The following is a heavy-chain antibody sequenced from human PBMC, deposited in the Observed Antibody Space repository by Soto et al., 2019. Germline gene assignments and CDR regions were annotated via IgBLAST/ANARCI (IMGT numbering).Heavy chain of an antibody. D-gene: IGHD4-4*01. CDR2: IKSRTDNETT. J-gene: IGHJ4*02. CDR1: GFTFSNVW. V-gene: IGHV3-15*01. Sequence: GGSLRLSCAASGFTFSNVWLSWVRQGPGKGLEWLGRIKSRTDNETTDYSSPARGRLIISRDDSKNMLYLQLNSLQSADTAAYSGGTVLPHDNSCFDYWGRGTTVTVSS. CDR3: GTVLPHDNSCFDY.